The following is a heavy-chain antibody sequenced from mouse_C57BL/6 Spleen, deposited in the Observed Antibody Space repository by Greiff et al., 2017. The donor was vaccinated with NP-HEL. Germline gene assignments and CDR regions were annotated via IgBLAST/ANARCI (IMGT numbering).Heavy chain of an antibody. Sequence: VQLQQSGPELVKPGASVKISCKASGYSFTGYYMHWVKQSSEKSLEWIGEINPSTGGTSYNQKFKGKATLTVDKSSSTAYMQLKSLTSEDSAVYYCARRDIYYDYDAYYFDYWGQGTTLTVSS. CDR2: INPSTGGT. V-gene: IGHV1-43*01. CDR1: GYSFTGYY. J-gene: IGHJ2*01. CDR3: ARRDIYYDYDAYYFDY. D-gene: IGHD2-4*01.